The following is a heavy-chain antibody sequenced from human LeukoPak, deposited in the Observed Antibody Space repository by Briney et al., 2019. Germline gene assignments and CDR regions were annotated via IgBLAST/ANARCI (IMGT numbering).Heavy chain of an antibody. CDR3: ARALYYDSSGFIDY. CDR2: ISAYNGNT. J-gene: IGHJ4*02. D-gene: IGHD3-22*01. CDR1: GYTFTSYG. Sequence: ASVKVSCKASGYTFTSYGISWVRQAPGQGLEWMGWISAYNGNTNYAQKLQGRVTMTTDTSTSTAYMELRSLRSDDTAVYYCARALYYDSSGFIDYWGQGTLVTVSS. V-gene: IGHV1-18*01.